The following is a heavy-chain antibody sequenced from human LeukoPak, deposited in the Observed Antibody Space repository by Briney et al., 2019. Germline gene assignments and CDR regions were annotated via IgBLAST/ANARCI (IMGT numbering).Heavy chain of an antibody. D-gene: IGHD1-14*01. CDR2: ISYDGNTK. CDR1: GFTFSSYP. V-gene: IGHV3-30-3*01. J-gene: IGHJ4*02. Sequence: GGSLRLSCAVSGFTFSSYPMHWVRQAPGKGLEWVSVISYDGNTKYYADSVKGRFTISRDSPKNTLYLQMDSLGTDDTAMYYCARDPQRGEPDYFDYWGQGTLVTVSS. CDR3: ARDPQRGEPDYFDY.